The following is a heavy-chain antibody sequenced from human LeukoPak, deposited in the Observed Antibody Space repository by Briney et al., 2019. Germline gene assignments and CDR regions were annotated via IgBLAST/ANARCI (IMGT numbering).Heavy chain of an antibody. CDR3: AKRILDY. V-gene: IGHV3-23*01. D-gene: IGHD2/OR15-2a*01. J-gene: IGHJ4*02. Sequence: GGSLRLSCAASGFIFSDYDMNWVRQAPGKGLEWVSTISGSGGRTNYADFVKGRFTISRDNSKNTVYLQMNSLRVEDTAVYYCAKRILDYWGQGTLVTASS. CDR2: ISGSGGRT. CDR1: GFIFSDYD.